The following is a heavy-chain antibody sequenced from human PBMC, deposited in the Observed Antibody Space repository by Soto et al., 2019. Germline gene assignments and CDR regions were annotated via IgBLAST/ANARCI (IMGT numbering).Heavy chain of an antibody. D-gene: IGHD2-21*02. CDR1: GDSIINGIYY. CDR2: VHYSGTI. Sequence: QVQVQESGPGLVKPSQTLSLTCTVSGDSIINGIYYWTWIRQHPGKGLGWIGHVHYSGTIYYNPSLKSRVTMSVDTFQNQVSLEMSSATVAETAVYYCVRGADRYKCGFWGQGTLVTVSS. J-gene: IGHJ4*02. V-gene: IGHV4-31*03. CDR3: VRGADRYKCGF.